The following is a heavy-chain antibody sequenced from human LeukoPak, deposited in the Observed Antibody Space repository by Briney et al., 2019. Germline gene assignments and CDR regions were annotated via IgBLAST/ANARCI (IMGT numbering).Heavy chain of an antibody. Sequence: GGSLRLSCAASGFTFSSYGMHWVRQAPGKGLEWVAVIWYDGSNKYYADSVKGRFTISRDNSKNTLYLQMNSLRAEDTAVYYCAKAVDDFWSGYYGISGMDVWGKGTTVTVSS. CDR2: IWYDGSNK. J-gene: IGHJ6*04. V-gene: IGHV3-33*06. D-gene: IGHD3-3*01. CDR3: AKAVDDFWSGYYGISGMDV. CDR1: GFTFSSYG.